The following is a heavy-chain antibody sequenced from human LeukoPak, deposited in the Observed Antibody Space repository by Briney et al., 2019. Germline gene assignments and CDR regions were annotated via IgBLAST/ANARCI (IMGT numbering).Heavy chain of an antibody. CDR1: GYSISSGYY. CDR2: IYHIGST. V-gene: IGHV4-38-2*01. CDR3: ARAREVYSYGPYYFDY. Sequence: SETLSLTCAVSGYSISSGYYWGWIRQPPGKGREWIGSIYHIGSTYYNPSRKSRVTVSVDTSKNQFSLKLSSVTAADTAVYYCARAREVYSYGPYYFDYWGQGTLVTVSS. J-gene: IGHJ4*02. D-gene: IGHD5-18*01.